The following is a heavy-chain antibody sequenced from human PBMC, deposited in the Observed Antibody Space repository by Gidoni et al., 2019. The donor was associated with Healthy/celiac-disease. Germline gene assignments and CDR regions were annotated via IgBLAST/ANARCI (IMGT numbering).Heavy chain of an antibody. Sequence: EVQLVESGGGLVQPGGSLRLSCAASGFTFSSYWMSWVRQAPGKGLEWVANIKQDGSEKYYVDSVKGRFTISRDNAKNSLYLQMNSLRAEDTAVYYCARVTYYYDSSGYYTTFDAFDIWGQGTMVTVSS. CDR1: GFTFSSYW. CDR3: ARVTYYYDSSGYYTTFDAFDI. D-gene: IGHD3-22*01. CDR2: IKQDGSEK. V-gene: IGHV3-7*01. J-gene: IGHJ3*02.